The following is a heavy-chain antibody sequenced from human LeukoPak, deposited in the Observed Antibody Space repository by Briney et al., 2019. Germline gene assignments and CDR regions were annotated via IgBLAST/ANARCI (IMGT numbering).Heavy chain of an antibody. D-gene: IGHD4-11*01. V-gene: IGHV3-7*01. CDR3: ARDDYSNYGYYYYYMDV. Sequence: GGSLRLSCAASGFTFSSYWMSWVRQAPGKGLEWVANIKEDGSEKYYVDSVKGRFTISRDNAKNSLYLQMNRLRAEDTAVYYCARDDYSNYGYYYYYMDVWGKGTTVTVSS. J-gene: IGHJ6*03. CDR1: GFTFSSYW. CDR2: IKEDGSEK.